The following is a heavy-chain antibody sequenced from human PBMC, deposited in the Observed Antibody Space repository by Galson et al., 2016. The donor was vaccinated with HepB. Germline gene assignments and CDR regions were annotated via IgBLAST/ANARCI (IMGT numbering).Heavy chain of an antibody. CDR2: IFPSESDV. V-gene: IGHV5-51*01. CDR3: ARPTFDFWSVFSYGLDV. CDR1: GYSFPTYG. Sequence: QSGAEVKKPGESLKISCSGSGYSFPTYGIAWVRQMPGKGLEWMGIIFPSESDVRYSPSFQDRVTISADKSISTAYLRWSSLKASDTAIYYCARPTFDFWSVFSYGLDVWGQGTTVTVSS. D-gene: IGHD3-3*01. J-gene: IGHJ6*02.